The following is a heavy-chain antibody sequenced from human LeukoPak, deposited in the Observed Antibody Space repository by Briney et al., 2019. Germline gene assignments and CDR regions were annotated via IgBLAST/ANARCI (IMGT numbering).Heavy chain of an antibody. CDR2: IYYSGST. D-gene: IGHD2-8*01. CDR1: GGSISSYY. V-gene: IGHV4-59*08. Sequence: SETLSLTCTVSGGSISSYYWSWIRQPPGKGLEWIGYIYYSGSTNYNPSLKSRVTISVDTSRNQFSLKLSSVTAADTAVYYCARRLYAYQPKSGFDYRGQGTLVTVSS. CDR3: ARRLYAYQPKSGFDY. J-gene: IGHJ4*02.